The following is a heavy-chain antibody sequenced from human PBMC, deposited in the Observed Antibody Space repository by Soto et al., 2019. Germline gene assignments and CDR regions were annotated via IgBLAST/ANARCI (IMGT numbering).Heavy chain of an antibody. CDR2: ISGSGGST. J-gene: IGHJ4*02. V-gene: IGHV3-23*01. Sequence: SHRLCYTAAEGTISNHAMSWVRKATGKGLEWVSAISGSGGSTYYADSVKGRFTISRDNSKNTLYLQMNSLRAEDTAVYSCAKASGWFGEFDYWGQGSLVTVSS. CDR1: EGTISNHA. CDR3: AKASGWFGEFDY. D-gene: IGHD3-10*01.